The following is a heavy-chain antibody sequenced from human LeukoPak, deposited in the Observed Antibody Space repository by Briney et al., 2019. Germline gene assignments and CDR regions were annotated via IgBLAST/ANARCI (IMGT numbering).Heavy chain of an antibody. CDR1: GFTFYNFA. J-gene: IGHJ4*02. V-gene: IGHV3-23*01. Sequence: PGGSLRLSCAASGFTFYNFAMSWVRQAPGKGLEGVSEISGSGGTAYYADSLKGRFTISRDNSNNTLYLQMNSLRVEDTALYYCAKGKVAAAARFDYWGQGILVTVTS. CDR2: ISGSGGTA. D-gene: IGHD6-13*01. CDR3: AKGKVAAAARFDY.